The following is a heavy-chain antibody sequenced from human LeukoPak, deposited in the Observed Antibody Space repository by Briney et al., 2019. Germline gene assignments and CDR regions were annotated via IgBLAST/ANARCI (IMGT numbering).Heavy chain of an antibody. V-gene: IGHV4-34*01. CDR1: GGSFSGYY. CDR3: ARARVRRWFDP. Sequence: SYTISITCTGYGGSFSGYYWIWIRHPPGKGLGSSGEINHSGSTNYNPSLKSRVTTSVDSSKNQFSLKLSSVTAADTAVYYCARARVRRWFDPWGQGTLVTVSS. CDR2: INHSGST. D-gene: IGHD1-1*01. J-gene: IGHJ5*02.